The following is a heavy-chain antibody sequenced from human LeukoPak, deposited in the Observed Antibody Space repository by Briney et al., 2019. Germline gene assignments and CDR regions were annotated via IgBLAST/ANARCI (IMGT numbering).Heavy chain of an antibody. J-gene: IGHJ3*02. D-gene: IGHD3-16*01. V-gene: IGHV3-21*01. Sequence: GGSLRLSCAASGFIFSSYSMNWVRQAPGKGLEWVSSIISSGSYIYYADSVKGRFTISRDNANNSLYLQMNSLRAEDTAVYYCARGIMDIWGQGTMVTVSS. CDR1: GFIFSSYS. CDR3: ARGIMDI. CDR2: IISSGSYI.